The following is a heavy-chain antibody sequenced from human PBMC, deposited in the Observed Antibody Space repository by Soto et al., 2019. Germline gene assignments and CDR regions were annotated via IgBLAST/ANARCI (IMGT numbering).Heavy chain of an antibody. J-gene: IGHJ1*01. CDR3: AKVSIVLVPAARYEYFQH. V-gene: IGHV3-23*01. CDR2: ISGSGGST. CDR1: GFTFSIYA. D-gene: IGHD2-2*01. Sequence: GGSLRLSCAASGFTFSIYAMSWVRQAPGKGLEWVSAISGSGGSTYYADSVKGRFTISRDNSKNTLYLQMNSLRAEDTAVYYCAKVSIVLVPAARYEYFQHWGQGTLVTVSS.